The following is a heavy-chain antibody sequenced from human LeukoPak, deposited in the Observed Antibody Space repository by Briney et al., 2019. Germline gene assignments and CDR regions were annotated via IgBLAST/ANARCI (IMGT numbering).Heavy chain of an antibody. CDR3: ASAYYCRGDY. J-gene: IGHJ4*02. CDR1: GGSISSGSYY. Sequence: SQTLSLTCTVSGGSISSGSYYWSWIGQRAGKGLEWIGRIYTSGNTNYNPSLKSLVTITVNTSNNLFLLNLSSVAAADSAWYFCASAYYCRGDYWGQETLVTVSS. CDR2: IYTSGNT. V-gene: IGHV4-61*02. D-gene: IGHD3-22*01.